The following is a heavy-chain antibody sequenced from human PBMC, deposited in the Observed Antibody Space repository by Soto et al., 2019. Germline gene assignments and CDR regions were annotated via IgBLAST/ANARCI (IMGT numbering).Heavy chain of an antibody. CDR1: GGTFSSYA. D-gene: IGHD3-22*01. V-gene: IGHV1-69*06. CDR2: IIPIFGTA. J-gene: IGHJ4*02. Sequence: QVQLVQSGAEVKKPGSSMKVSCKASGGTFSSYAISWVRQAPGQGLEWMGGIIPIFGTANYAQKFQGRVTITADKSTSTAYMELSSLRSEDTAVYYCARDPSTSYYDRRGLGYWGQGTLVTVSS. CDR3: ARDPSTSYYDRRGLGY.